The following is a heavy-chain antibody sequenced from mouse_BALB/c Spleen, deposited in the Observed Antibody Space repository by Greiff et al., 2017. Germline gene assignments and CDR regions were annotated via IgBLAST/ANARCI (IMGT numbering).Heavy chain of an antibody. CDR1: GYTFTDYA. V-gene: IGHV1-15*01. Sequence: AQLQESGAELVRPGASVTLSCKASGYTFTDYAMHWVKQTPVHGLEWIGAIDPETGGTAYNQKFKGKATLTADKSSSTAYMELRSLTSEDSAVYYCTSGGNFYAMDYWGQGTSVTVSS. CDR3: TSGGNFYAMDY. D-gene: IGHD2-1*01. J-gene: IGHJ4*01. CDR2: IDPETGGT.